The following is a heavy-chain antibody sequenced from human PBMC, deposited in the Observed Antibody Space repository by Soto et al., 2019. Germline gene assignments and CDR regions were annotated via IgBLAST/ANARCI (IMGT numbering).Heavy chain of an antibody. CDR1: GGSISSGGYY. D-gene: IGHD5-18*01. CDR2: IYYSGST. Sequence: QVQLQESGPGLVKPSQTLSLTCTVSGGSISSGGYYWSWIRQHPGKGLEWIGYIYYSGSTYYNPSLKSRVTISVDTSNNQFSMKLSSVTAADTAVYYCASSNPVDTAMVSYYYYYYMDVWGKGTTVTVSS. CDR3: ASSNPVDTAMVSYYYYYYMDV. J-gene: IGHJ6*03. V-gene: IGHV4-31*03.